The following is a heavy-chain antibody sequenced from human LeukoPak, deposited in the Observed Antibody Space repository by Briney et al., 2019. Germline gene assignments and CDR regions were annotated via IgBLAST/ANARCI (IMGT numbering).Heavy chain of an antibody. V-gene: IGHV3-21*01. CDR1: GFTFSNAW. D-gene: IGHD5-24*01. CDR2: ISSSSSYI. Sequence: GGSLRLSCAASGFTFSNAWMNWVRQAPGKGLEWVSSISSSSSYIYYADSVKGRFTISRDNAKNSLYLQMNSLRAEDTAVYYCARGISRDGYNFDYWGQGTLATVSS. J-gene: IGHJ4*02. CDR3: ARGISRDGYNFDY.